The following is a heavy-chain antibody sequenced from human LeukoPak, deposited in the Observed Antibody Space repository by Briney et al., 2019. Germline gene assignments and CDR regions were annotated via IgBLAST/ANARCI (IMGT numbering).Heavy chain of an antibody. Sequence: QPGGTLSFSCAASGFTFSSYGMHWLRQAPGKGLEWVAFIRYDGSNKYYADSVKGRFTISRDNSKNTLYLQMNSLRAEDTAVYYCAKDRSYQLLSGPDYWGQGTLVTVSS. J-gene: IGHJ4*02. CDR3: AKDRSYQLLSGPDY. D-gene: IGHD2-2*01. V-gene: IGHV3-30*02. CDR2: IRYDGSNK. CDR1: GFTFSSYG.